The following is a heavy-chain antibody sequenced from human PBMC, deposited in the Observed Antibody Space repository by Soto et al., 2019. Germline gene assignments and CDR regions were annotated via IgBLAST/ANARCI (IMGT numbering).Heavy chain of an antibody. CDR3: AAYYGDYGSVYPFDY. CDR2: FDPEDGET. CDR1: GYTLTELS. Sequence: ASVKVSCKVSGYTLTELSMHWVRQAPGKGLEWMGGFDPEDGETIYAQKFQGRVTMTEDTSTDTAYMELSSLRSEDTAVYYCAAYYGDYGSVYPFDYWGQGTLVTVSS. D-gene: IGHD4-17*01. J-gene: IGHJ4*02. V-gene: IGHV1-24*01.